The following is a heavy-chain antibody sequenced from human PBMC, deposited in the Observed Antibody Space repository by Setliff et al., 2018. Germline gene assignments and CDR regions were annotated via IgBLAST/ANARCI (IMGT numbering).Heavy chain of an antibody. J-gene: IGHJ6*02. CDR2: INGDGSVA. CDR3: TRDIVAFTDIDYYYSGMDV. D-gene: IGHD2-21*01. CDR1: GFAFNTYW. V-gene: IGHV3-74*01. Sequence: PGGSLRLSCAASGFAFNTYWMHWVRQVPGKGLVWVARINGDGSVANYADAVKGRFTISRDNAKNTLSLQMNTLKAEDTAVYYCTRDIVAFTDIDYYYSGMDVWGQGTAVTVSS.